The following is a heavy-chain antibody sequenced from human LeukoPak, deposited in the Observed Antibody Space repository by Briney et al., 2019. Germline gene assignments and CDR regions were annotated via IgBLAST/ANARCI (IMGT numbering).Heavy chain of an antibody. Sequence: SETLSLTCAVYGGSFSAYYLSWIRQPPGKGLEWIGEINHSGSTNYNPSLKSRVTISVDTSKNQFSLKLSSVTAADTAVYYSARPFGYCSSTSCSYMDVWGKGTTVTVSS. CDR1: GGSFSAYY. CDR2: INHSGST. J-gene: IGHJ6*03. CDR3: ARPFGYCSSTSCSYMDV. V-gene: IGHV4-34*01. D-gene: IGHD2-2*03.